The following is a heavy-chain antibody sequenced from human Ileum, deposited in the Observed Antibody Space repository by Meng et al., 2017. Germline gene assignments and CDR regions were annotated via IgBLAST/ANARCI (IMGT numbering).Heavy chain of an antibody. CDR3: ARGGGSYYHFDY. CDR2: TYYRSKWFN. Sequence: QVALQQSGPGLVKPRQTPSLPCAISGDSVSSNSAAWNWIRQSPSRGLEWLGRTYYRSKWFNEYAVSVKSRITINPDTSENQFSLQLNSVTPEDAAVYYCARGGGSYYHFDYWGQGTLVTVSS. CDR1: GDSVSSNSAA. J-gene: IGHJ4*02. V-gene: IGHV6-1*01. D-gene: IGHD1-26*01.